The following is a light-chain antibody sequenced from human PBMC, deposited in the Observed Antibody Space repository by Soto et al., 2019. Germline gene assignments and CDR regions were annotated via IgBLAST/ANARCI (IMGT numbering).Light chain of an antibody. CDR1: SSDAGGYNY. CDR3: SSYTSSSTYG. CDR2: EVS. Sequence: QSVLTQPASVSGSPGQSITISCTGTSSDAGGYNYVSWYQQNPGKAPKLMIYEVSNRPSGVSNRFSGSKSGNTASLTISGLQAEDEADYYCSSYTSSSTYGFGTGTKATV. J-gene: IGLJ1*01. V-gene: IGLV2-14*01.